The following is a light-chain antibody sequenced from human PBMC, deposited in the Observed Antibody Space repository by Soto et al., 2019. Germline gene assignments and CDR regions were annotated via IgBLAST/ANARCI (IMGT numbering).Light chain of an antibody. CDR1: QSVSIN. V-gene: IGKV3-20*01. J-gene: IGKJ1*01. Sequence: EVVMTQSPATLSVSPGERATLSCWASQSVSINLAWYQQKPGQAPRLLIYSASRRATCIPDRFDDSGSATDFTLTISRLEPEDFAVYYCQQYGSSPRTFGQGTKVDIK. CDR3: QQYGSSPRT. CDR2: SAS.